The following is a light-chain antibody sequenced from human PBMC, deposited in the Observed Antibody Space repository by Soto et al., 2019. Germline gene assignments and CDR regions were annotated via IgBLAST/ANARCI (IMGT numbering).Light chain of an antibody. Sequence: EIVLTQSPGTLSLSPGERATLSCRASQSVSSNYLAWYQQKPGQAPRLLIYGASSRATGVPDRFTGSGSGTDFTLTISRLEPEDCAMYYCQHYGDSPRRFGQGTKVEI. J-gene: IGKJ1*01. CDR2: GAS. CDR3: QHYGDSPRR. V-gene: IGKV3-20*01. CDR1: QSVSSNY.